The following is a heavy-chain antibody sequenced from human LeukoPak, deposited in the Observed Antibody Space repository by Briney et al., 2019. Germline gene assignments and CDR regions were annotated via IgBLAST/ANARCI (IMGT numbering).Heavy chain of an antibody. CDR1: GFTFSSYG. V-gene: IGHV3-30*02. D-gene: IGHD6-19*01. CDR3: ARGGKRAVAGTRSPQYFQH. CDR2: IRYDGSNK. J-gene: IGHJ1*01. Sequence: GGSLRLSCAASGFTFSSYGMHWVRQAPGKGLEWVAFIRYDGSNKYYADSVKGRLTISRDNSKYTLYLQMNSLRAEDTAAYYCARGGKRAVAGTRSPQYFQHWGQGTLVTVSS.